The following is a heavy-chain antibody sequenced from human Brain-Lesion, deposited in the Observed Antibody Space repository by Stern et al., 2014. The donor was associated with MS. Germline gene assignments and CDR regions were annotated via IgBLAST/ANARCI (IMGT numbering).Heavy chain of an antibody. J-gene: IGHJ4*02. CDR2: IKQDGSEK. CDR1: GFTFSRYW. V-gene: IGHV3-7*01. Sequence: EAQLVESGGGLVQPGGSLRLSCAASGFTFSRYWMSWVRQAPGKGLEWVANIKQDGSEKYYVDSVKGRFTISRDNAKNSLYLQMDSLRVEDTAVYYCAGYSSGLFDCWGQGTLVTVSS. CDR3: AGYSSGLFDC. D-gene: IGHD6-19*01.